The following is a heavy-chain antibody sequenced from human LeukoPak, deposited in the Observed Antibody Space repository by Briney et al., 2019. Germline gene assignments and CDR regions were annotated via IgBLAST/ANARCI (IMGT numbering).Heavy chain of an antibody. D-gene: IGHD2-15*01. CDR3: AKGGWDCSGGDCYSNS. CDR1: GFTFSSYA. Sequence: QSGGSLRLSCAASGFTFSSYAMNWVRQAPGKGLEWVSTISGGGSITYYADSVKGRFTISRDNSKNTLYLQTNSLRAEDTAVYYCAKGGWDCSGGDCYSNSWGQGTLVIVSS. CDR2: ISGGGSIT. J-gene: IGHJ4*02. V-gene: IGHV3-23*01.